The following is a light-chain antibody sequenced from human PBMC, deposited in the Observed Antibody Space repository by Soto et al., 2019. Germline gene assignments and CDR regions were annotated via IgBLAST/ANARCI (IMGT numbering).Light chain of an antibody. V-gene: IGKV4-1*01. CDR1: QSVLYGSNNKNY. CDR3: QHYYRPPLI. Sequence: DIVMTQSPDSLAVSLGERATINCKSSQSVLYGSNNKNYLAWYQQKPRQPPKLLIYWASTRESGVPERFSGSGSVKNFPLPLRARQAEDGATYCFQHYYRPPLILGGGPKVDI. CDR2: WAS. J-gene: IGKJ4*01.